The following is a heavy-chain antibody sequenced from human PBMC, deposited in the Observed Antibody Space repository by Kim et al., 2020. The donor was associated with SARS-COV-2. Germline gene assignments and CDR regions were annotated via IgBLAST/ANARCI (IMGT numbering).Heavy chain of an antibody. CDR1: GFTFSSYS. V-gene: IGHV3-21*01. CDR2: ISSSSSYI. CDR3: ARATRITMVRGVLGAFDI. D-gene: IGHD3-10*01. J-gene: IGHJ3*02. Sequence: GGSLRLSCAASGFTFSSYSMNWVRQAPGKGLEWGSSISSSSSYIYYADSVKGRFTISRDNAKNSLYLQMNSLRAEDTAVYYCARATRITMVRGVLGAFDIWGQGKMVTDSS.